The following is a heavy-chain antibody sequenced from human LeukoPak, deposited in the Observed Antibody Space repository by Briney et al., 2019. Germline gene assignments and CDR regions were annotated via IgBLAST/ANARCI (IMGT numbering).Heavy chain of an antibody. CDR1: GGSIISYY. J-gene: IGHJ4*02. D-gene: IGHD3-22*01. CDR2: IYYSGST. V-gene: IGHV4-59*08. CDR3: ARTYYYGSSGYVAHYFDH. Sequence: SETLSQTCTVSGGSIISYYWSWIRQPPGKGLEWIGYIYYSGSTNYNPSLKSRVTISVDTSKNQFSLKLSSVTAADTAVYYCARTYYYGSSGYVAHYFDHWAQETLVTVSS.